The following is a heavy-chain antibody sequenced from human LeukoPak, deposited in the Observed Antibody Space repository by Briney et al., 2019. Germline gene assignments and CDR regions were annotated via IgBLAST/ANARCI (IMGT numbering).Heavy chain of an antibody. CDR2: IYTSGST. Sequence: SQTLSLTCTVSGGSISSGSCYWSWIRQPAGKGLEWIGRIYTSGSTNYNPSLKSRVTISVDTSKNQFSLKLSSVTAADTAVYYCARDHYDFWSGYPNWFDPWGQGTLVTVSS. CDR3: ARDHYDFWSGYPNWFDP. J-gene: IGHJ5*02. D-gene: IGHD3-3*01. CDR1: GGSISSGSCY. V-gene: IGHV4-61*02.